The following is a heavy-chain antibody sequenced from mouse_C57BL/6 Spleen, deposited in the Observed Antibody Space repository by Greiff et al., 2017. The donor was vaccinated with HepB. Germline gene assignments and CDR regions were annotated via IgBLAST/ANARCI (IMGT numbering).Heavy chain of an antibody. CDR3: ARGLSPAWFAY. CDR2: IYPRSGNT. Sequence: VHLVESGAELARPGASVKLSCKASGYTFTSYGISWVKQSTGQGLEWIGEIYPRSGNTYYNEKFKGKATLTADKSSSTAYMELRSLTSEDSAVYFCARGLSPAWFAYWGQGTLVTVSA. J-gene: IGHJ3*01. V-gene: IGHV1-81*01. D-gene: IGHD2-4*01. CDR1: GYTFTSYG.